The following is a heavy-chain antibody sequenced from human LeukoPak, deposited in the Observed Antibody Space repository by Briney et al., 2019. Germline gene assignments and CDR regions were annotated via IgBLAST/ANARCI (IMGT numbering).Heavy chain of an antibody. CDR2: ISYDGSNK. D-gene: IGHD3-10*01. J-gene: IGHJ4*02. CDR1: GFTFSSYA. Sequence: GGSLRLSCAASGFTFSSYAMHWARQAPGKGLEWVAVISYDGSNKYYADSVKGRFTISRDNSKNTLYLQMNSLRAEDTAVYYCARDNYVGDGVFDYWGQGTLVTVSS. V-gene: IGHV3-30-3*01. CDR3: ARDNYVGDGVFDY.